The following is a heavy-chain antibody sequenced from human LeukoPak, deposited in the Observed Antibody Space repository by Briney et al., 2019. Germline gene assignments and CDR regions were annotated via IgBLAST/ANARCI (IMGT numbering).Heavy chain of an antibody. CDR1: TGSFSDYY. D-gene: IGHD3-9*01. CDR2: ISRSGST. Sequence: SETLSLTCAVYTGSFSDYYWSWIRQPPGMGLEWIGKISRSGSTNYNPSLKSRVSISVDTSKNQFSLKLSSLNAADTAVYYCARGVGYDILTGPGYFDLWGRGTLVTVSS. J-gene: IGHJ2*01. CDR3: ARGVGYDILTGPGYFDL. V-gene: IGHV4-34*01.